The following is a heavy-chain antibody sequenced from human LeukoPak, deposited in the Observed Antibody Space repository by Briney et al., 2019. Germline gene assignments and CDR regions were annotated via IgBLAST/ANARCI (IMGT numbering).Heavy chain of an antibody. CDR3: AKGVKTGNYYDSSGLGADY. D-gene: IGHD3-22*01. V-gene: IGHV3-23*01. CDR1: GFTFSSYA. Sequence: GGSLRLSCAASGFTFSSYAMSWVRQAPGKGLEWVSAVSGSGGSTYYADSVKGRFTISRDNSKNTLYMQMNSLRAEETAVYYCAKGVKTGNYYDSSGLGADYWGQGTLVTVSS. J-gene: IGHJ4*02. CDR2: VSGSGGST.